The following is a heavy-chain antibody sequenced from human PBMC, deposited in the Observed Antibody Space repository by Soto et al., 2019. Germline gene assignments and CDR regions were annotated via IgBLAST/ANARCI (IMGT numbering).Heavy chain of an antibody. CDR2: IYSGGST. CDR1: GFTVSSNY. J-gene: IGHJ4*02. D-gene: IGHD3-10*01. V-gene: IGHV3-53*04. Sequence: EVQLVESGGGLVQPGGSLRLSCAASGFTVSSNYMSWVRQAPGKGLEWVSVIYSGGSTYYADSVKGRFTISRHNSKNTLYLQMNSLRAEDTAVYYCAIHLKWFGELSSFDYWGQGTLVTVSS. CDR3: AIHLKWFGELSSFDY.